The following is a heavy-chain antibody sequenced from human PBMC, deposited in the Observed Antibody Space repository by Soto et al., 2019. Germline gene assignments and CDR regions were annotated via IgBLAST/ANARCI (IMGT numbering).Heavy chain of an antibody. CDR3: ARVAAAGKEDYYYGMDV. D-gene: IGHD6-13*01. CDR1: GGTFSSYA. V-gene: IGHV1-69*13. CDR2: IIPIFGTA. J-gene: IGHJ6*02. Sequence: SVKVSCKASGGTFSSYAISWVRQAPGQGLEWMGGIIPIFGTANYAQKFQGRVTITADESTSTAYMELSSLRSEDTAVYYCARVAAAGKEDYYYGMDVGGQGTTVTVSS.